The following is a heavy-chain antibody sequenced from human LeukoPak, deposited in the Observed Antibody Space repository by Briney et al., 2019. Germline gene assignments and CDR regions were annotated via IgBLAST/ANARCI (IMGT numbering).Heavy chain of an antibody. CDR1: RGTFSSYA. CDR3: ATYYCSSTSCYADYYYGMDV. J-gene: IGHJ6*04. Sequence: ASVNVSCMASRGTFSSYAISWVRQAPGQGVEWMGGIIPIFGTANYAQKFQGRVTITADESTSTAYMELSSLRSEDTAVYYCATYYCSSTSCYADYYYGMDVWGKGTTVTVSS. CDR2: IIPIFGTA. V-gene: IGHV1-69*13. D-gene: IGHD2-2*01.